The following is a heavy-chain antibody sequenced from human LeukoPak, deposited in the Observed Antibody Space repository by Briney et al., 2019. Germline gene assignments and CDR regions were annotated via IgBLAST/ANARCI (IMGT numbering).Heavy chain of an antibody. V-gene: IGHV1-69*04. CDR1: GGTFSSYA. J-gene: IGHJ4*02. D-gene: IGHD3-22*01. Sequence: SVKVSCKASGGTFSSYAISWVRQAPGQGLEWMGRIIPILGIANYAQKFQGRVTITADKSTSTAYMELSSLRSEDTAVYYCARRADSSGYYGYWGQGTLVTVSS. CDR2: IIPILGIA. CDR3: ARRADSSGYYGY.